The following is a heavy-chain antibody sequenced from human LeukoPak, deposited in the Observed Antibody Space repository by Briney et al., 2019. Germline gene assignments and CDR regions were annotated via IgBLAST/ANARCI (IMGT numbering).Heavy chain of an antibody. CDR1: GFTFGDYA. CDR3: ASVRRGGLGAGGDSLDY. J-gene: IGHJ4*02. V-gene: IGHV3-21*01. CDR2: ISSSSSYI. D-gene: IGHD3-16*01. Sequence: PGGSLRLSCTASGFTFGDYAMSWVRQAPGKGLEWVSFISSSSSYIYYADSVKGRFTISRDNAKNSLYLHMNSLRAEDTAVYYCASVRRGGLGAGGDSLDYWGQGTLVTVSS.